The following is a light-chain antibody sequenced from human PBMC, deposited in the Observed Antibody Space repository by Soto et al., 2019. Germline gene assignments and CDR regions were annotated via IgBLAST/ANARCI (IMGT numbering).Light chain of an antibody. CDR3: QKYNSAPRT. J-gene: IGKJ1*01. Sequence: DVRRTQSQSSLSASVGDRFTITCRASQGISNYLAWYQQRPGKVPRLLIYAASALQSGVPSRFSGSGSGTDFTLTIRSLQPEDVATYYCQKYNSAPRTFGQRTKVDI. V-gene: IGKV1-27*01. CDR1: QGISNY. CDR2: AAS.